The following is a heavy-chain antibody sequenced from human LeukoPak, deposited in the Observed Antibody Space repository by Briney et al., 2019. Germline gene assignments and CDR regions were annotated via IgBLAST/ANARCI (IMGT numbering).Heavy chain of an antibody. CDR1: GGSFSGHY. Sequence: SETLSLTCAVYGGSFSGHYWSWIRQPPGKGLEWIGEINHSGSTNYNPSLKSRVTISVDTSKNQFSLKLSSVTAADTAVYYCAGEKVPFGLYYYYYGMDVWGQGTTVTVSS. D-gene: IGHD3-16*01. V-gene: IGHV4-34*01. J-gene: IGHJ6*02. CDR2: INHSGST. CDR3: AGEKVPFGLYYYYYGMDV.